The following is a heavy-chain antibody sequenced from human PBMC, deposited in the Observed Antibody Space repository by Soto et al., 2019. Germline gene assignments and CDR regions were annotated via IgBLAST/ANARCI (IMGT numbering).Heavy chain of an antibody. CDR3: ARVNWNLGYYGMDV. D-gene: IGHD1-7*01. CDR2: TYYRSKWYN. CDR1: GDSVSSNSVA. J-gene: IGHJ6*02. Sequence: PSETLSLTCAISGDSVSSNSVAWNWIRQSPSRGLEWLGRTYYRSKWYNDYAVSVKSRITINPDTSKNQFSLQLNSVTPEDTAVYYCARVNWNLGYYGMDVWGQGTTVTVSS. V-gene: IGHV6-1*01.